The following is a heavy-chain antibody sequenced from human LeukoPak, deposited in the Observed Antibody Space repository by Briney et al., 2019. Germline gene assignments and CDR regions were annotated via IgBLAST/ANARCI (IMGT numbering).Heavy chain of an antibody. CDR3: ARVGSSTNGEIDY. CDR1: GGSISSYY. V-gene: IGHV4-59*01. Sequence: SPSETLSLTCTVSGGSISSYYWSWIRQPPGKGLEWIGYIYYSGSTNYNPSLKSRVTISVDTSKNQFSLKLSSVTAADTAVYYCARVGSSTNGEIDYWGQGTLVTVSS. D-gene: IGHD2-2*01. CDR2: IYYSGST. J-gene: IGHJ4*02.